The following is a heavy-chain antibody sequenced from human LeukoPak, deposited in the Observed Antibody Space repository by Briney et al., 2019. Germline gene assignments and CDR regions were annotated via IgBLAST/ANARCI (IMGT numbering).Heavy chain of an antibody. Sequence: GGSLRLSCTASGFTFNSDAMNWVRQAPGKGLEWVATISGSGGSTYYTDSVKGRFTISRDNSKNTLYLQMNSLRAEDTAVYYCAKDGVQSITMIVVVITTFDYWGQGTLVTVSS. V-gene: IGHV3-23*01. D-gene: IGHD3-22*01. J-gene: IGHJ4*02. CDR2: ISGSGGST. CDR1: GFTFNSDA. CDR3: AKDGVQSITMIVVVITTFDY.